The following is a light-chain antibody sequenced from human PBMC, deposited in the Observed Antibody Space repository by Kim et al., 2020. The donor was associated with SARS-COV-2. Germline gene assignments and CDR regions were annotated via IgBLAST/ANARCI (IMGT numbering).Light chain of an antibody. CDR3: SSYTSSTTYV. J-gene: IGLJ1*01. CDR1: NSDVGGYNH. V-gene: IGLV2-14*03. Sequence: PSITISCTGTNSDVGGYNHVSWYQQHPGKAPKLMVYDVSQRPSGVSNRFSGSKSGNTASLTISGLQAEDEADYYCSSYTSSTTYVFGSGTKVTVL. CDR2: DVS.